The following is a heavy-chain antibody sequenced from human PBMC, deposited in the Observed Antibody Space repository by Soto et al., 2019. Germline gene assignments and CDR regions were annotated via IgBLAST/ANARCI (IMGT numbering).Heavy chain of an antibody. CDR3: ARMWVTYYYYSSGAS. J-gene: IGHJ5*02. V-gene: IGHV3-21*01. CDR1: GFTFSSYS. Sequence: EVQLVESGGGLVKPGGSLRLSCAASGFTFSSYSMNWVRQAPGKGLEWVSSISSSSSYIYYADSVKGRFTISRDNAKNSLYLQMNSLRAEDTAVYYCARMWVTYYYYSSGASWGQGTLVTVSS. D-gene: IGHD3-22*01. CDR2: ISSSSSYI.